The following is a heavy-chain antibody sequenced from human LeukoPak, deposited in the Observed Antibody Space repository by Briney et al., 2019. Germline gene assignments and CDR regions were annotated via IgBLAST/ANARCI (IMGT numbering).Heavy chain of an antibody. CDR3: ARDRAGSKPWVEFHP. D-gene: IGHD3-10*01. J-gene: IGHJ5*02. CDR1: GITVSQSD. Sequence: GGSLRLSCAISGITVSQSDMSWVRQAPGRGLEWVSLIYTDGATQYAASVKGRFTISRDTSKNTVYLEMRNLRPEDTAVYFCARDRAGSKPWVEFHPWGQGTQVTVS. CDR2: IYTDGAT. V-gene: IGHV3-66*02.